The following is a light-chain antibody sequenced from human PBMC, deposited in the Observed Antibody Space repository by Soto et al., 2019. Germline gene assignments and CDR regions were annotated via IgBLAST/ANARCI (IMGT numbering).Light chain of an antibody. Sequence: EIVMTQSPATLSVSPGERATLSCRASQSVSNKLAWYQQKRGQAPRLLIHRASTRATGIPARFGGSGSGTEFTLTISSLQSEDFAVYYCQQYYNWLTFGGGTKVEI. CDR1: QSVSNK. V-gene: IGKV3D-15*01. CDR2: RAS. J-gene: IGKJ4*01. CDR3: QQYYNWLT.